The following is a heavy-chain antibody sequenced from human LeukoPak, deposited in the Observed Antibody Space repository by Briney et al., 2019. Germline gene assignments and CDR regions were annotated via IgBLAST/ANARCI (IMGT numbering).Heavy chain of an antibody. Sequence: GGSLRLSCAASGFTFTSYAMTWVRQAPGKGLEWVGFIRSKAYGGTTEYAAPVKGRFTISRDDSKSIAYLQMNSLKTEDTAVYYCTTQRRRGGTTSSWYFDLWGRGTLVTVSS. D-gene: IGHD1-26*01. CDR3: TTQRRRGGTTSSWYFDL. J-gene: IGHJ2*01. V-gene: IGHV3-49*04. CDR1: GFTFTSYA. CDR2: IRSKAYGGTT.